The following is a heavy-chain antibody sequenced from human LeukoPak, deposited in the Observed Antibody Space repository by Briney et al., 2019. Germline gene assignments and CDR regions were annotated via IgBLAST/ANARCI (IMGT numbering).Heavy chain of an antibody. CDR2: ISSSGSTI. J-gene: IGHJ6*04. Sequence: GGSLRLSCAASGFTFSSYEMNWVRQAPGKGLEWVSYISSSGSTIYYADSVKGRFTISRDNAKNSLYLQMNSLRAEDTAVYYCARDGPLVAAGIRYYYGMDVWGKGTTVTVSS. CDR3: ARDGPLVAAGIRYYYGMDV. V-gene: IGHV3-48*03. CDR1: GFTFSSYE. D-gene: IGHD2-2*02.